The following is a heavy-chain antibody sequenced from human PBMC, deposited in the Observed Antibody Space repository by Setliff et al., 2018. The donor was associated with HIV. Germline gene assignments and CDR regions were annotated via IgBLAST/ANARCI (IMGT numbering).Heavy chain of an antibody. CDR2: IYYRGST. J-gene: IGHJ4*02. V-gene: IGHV4-38-2*01. CDR3: ARLRITMIMMLNYFDY. D-gene: IGHD3-22*01. CDR1: DYSITSGYY. Sequence: SETLSLTCGISDYSITSGYYWGWIRQPPGKGLEWIGSIYYRGSTYYTPSLKSRVTISVDTSKNQFSLKLSSVTAADTAVYFCARLRITMIMMLNYFDYWGQGTLVTVSS.